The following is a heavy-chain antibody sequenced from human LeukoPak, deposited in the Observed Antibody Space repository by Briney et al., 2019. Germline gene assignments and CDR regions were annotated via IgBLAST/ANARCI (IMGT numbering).Heavy chain of an antibody. CDR3: AREGGPYRPLDY. CDR1: GGSITNTNY. V-gene: IGHV4-4*02. Sequence: SETLSLTCGGSGGSITNTNYWTWVRQPPGKGLEWIGEVNLQGSTNHNPSLMGRVAIAVDTSENHISLQLTSVTAADTAVYYCAREGGPYRPLDYSGQGTLVTVSS. J-gene: IGHJ4*02. CDR2: VNLQGST.